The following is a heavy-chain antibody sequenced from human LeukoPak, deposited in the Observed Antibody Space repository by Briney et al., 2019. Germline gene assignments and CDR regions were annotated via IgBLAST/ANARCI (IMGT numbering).Heavy chain of an antibody. CDR3: AKAFKGGSRAFDI. D-gene: IGHD3-10*01. J-gene: IGHJ3*02. V-gene: IGHV3-23*01. CDR1: GFTFSSYA. Sequence: GGSLRLSCAASGFTFSSYAMSWVRQAPGKGLEWVSAISGSGGSTYCADSVKGRFTISRDNSKNTLYLQMNSLRAEDTAVYYCAKAFKGGSRAFDIWGQGTMVTVSS. CDR2: ISGSGGST.